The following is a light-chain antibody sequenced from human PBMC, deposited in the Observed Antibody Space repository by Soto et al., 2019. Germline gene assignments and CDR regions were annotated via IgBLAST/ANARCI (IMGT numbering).Light chain of an antibody. V-gene: IGKV1-39*01. J-gene: IGKJ2*01. Sequence: DIQMTQSPSSLSASVGDRGTITCRASQKISRNLNWYQQKPGEAPKLLIYGATSLHSGVPSRFSGSGSGTDFTLTISSLRPEDFAIYFCQQSYTSPRFTFGQGTKVET. CDR1: QKISRN. CDR3: QQSYTSPRFT. CDR2: GAT.